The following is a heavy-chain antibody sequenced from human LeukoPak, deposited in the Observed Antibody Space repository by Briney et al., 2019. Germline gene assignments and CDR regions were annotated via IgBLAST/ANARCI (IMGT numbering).Heavy chain of an antibody. J-gene: IGHJ3*02. D-gene: IGHD3-22*01. V-gene: IGHV4-59*01. CDR3: ARDYYDSSGYRGGAFDI. Sequence: SETLSLTCAVYGGSISGYYWSWIRQPPGKGLEWIGYIYYSGSTNYNPSLKSRVTISVDTSKNQFSLKLSSVTAADTAVYYCARDYYDSSGYRGGAFDIWGQGTMVTVSS. CDR1: GGSISGYY. CDR2: IYYSGST.